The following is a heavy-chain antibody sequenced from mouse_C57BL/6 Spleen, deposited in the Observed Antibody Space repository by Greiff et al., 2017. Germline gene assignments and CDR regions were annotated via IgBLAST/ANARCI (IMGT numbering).Heavy chain of an antibody. CDR3: TTSNYVRTYFDY. CDR2: IDPENGDT. Sequence: VQLQQSGAELVRPGASVKLSCTASGFNIKDDYMHWVKQRPEQGLEWIGWIDPENGDTEYASKFQGKATITADTSSNTAYLQLSSLTSEDTAVDYCTTSNYVRTYFDYWGQGTTLTVSS. CDR1: GFNIKDDY. J-gene: IGHJ2*01. V-gene: IGHV14-4*01. D-gene: IGHD2-5*01.